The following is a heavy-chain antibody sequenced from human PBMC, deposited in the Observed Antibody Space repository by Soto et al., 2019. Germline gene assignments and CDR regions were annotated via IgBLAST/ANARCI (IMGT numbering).Heavy chain of an antibody. J-gene: IGHJ5*02. V-gene: IGHV4-59*01. CDR1: GGSISSYY. Sequence: PSETLSLTCTVSGGSISSYYWSWIRQPPGKGLEWIGYIYYSGSTNYTPSLKSRVTISVDTSKNQFSLKLSSVTAADTAVYYCARERDVDPRQPGNWLDPWGQRTLVTDYS. CDR3: ARERDVDPRQPGNWLDP. CDR2: IYYSGST. D-gene: IGHD5-12*01.